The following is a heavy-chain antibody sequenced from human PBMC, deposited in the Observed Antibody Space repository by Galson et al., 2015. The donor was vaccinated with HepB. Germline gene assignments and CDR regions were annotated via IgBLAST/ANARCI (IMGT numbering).Heavy chain of an antibody. CDR3: AKDPHTSGWSGGPGDY. CDR2: ISYDGINK. CDR1: GFTFSSYA. J-gene: IGHJ4*02. D-gene: IGHD6-19*01. Sequence: SCAASGFTFSSYAMHWVRQAPGKGLEWVAVISYDGINKYYADSVKGRFSISRDNSRNTVYPQMDTLRADDTAVYFCAKDPHTSGWSGGPGDYWGQGTLVTVSS. V-gene: IGHV3-30*04.